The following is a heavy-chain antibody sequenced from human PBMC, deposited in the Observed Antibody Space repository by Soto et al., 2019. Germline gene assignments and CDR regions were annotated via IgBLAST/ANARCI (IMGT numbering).Heavy chain of an antibody. CDR3: ARDLRGCSGGSCYTDDY. Sequence: GASVKVSCKASGYTFTSYYMHWVRQAPGQGLEWMGIINPSGGSTSYAQKFQGRVTMTRDTSTSTVYMELSSLRSEDTAVYYCARDLRGCSGGSCYTDDYWGQGTLVTVSS. J-gene: IGHJ4*02. D-gene: IGHD2-15*01. CDR2: INPSGGST. V-gene: IGHV1-46*01. CDR1: GYTFTSYY.